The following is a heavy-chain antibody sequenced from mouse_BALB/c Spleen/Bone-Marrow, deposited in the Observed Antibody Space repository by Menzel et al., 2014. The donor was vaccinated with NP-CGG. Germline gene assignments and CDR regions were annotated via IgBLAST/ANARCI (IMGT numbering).Heavy chain of an antibody. J-gene: IGHJ3*01. Sequence: LLKMSGAQLARPGASVTLFFKASGYTFTYYEMHWVKQTPEHGLEWIGAIEPETGGTAYNQKCKGKATQTAAKSSGKAYMELRSLTSEDSAVYYCTRSETGALENWAQGTPVT. CDR2: IEPETGGT. CDR3: TRSETGALEN. D-gene: IGHD4-1*01. V-gene: IGHV1-15*01. CDR1: GYTFTYYE.